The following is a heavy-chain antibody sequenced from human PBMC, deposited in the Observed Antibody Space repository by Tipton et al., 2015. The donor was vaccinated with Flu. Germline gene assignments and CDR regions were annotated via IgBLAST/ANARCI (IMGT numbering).Heavy chain of an antibody. D-gene: IGHD3-22*01. Sequence: TLSLTCAVSGYSISSGYYWGWIRQPPGKGLEWIGSIYHSGSTYYNPSLKSRVTISVDPSKNQFSLKLSSVTAADTAVYYCAGQRLILDDSSGYYDYWGQGTLVTASS. J-gene: IGHJ4*02. CDR3: AGQRLILDDSSGYYDY. V-gene: IGHV4-38-2*01. CDR2: IYHSGST. CDR1: GYSISSGYY.